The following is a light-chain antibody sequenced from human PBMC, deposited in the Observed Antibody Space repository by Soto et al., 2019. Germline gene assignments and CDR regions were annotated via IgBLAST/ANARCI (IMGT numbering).Light chain of an antibody. CDR3: QQYGNSPYT. Sequence: EIVLTQSPGTLSLSPGERAILSCRASQSVSSSYLVWYQQKPGLAPRLLIFGTSSRATGIPDRFSGSGSGTGFTLTISSLEPGDFPVYYCQQYGNSPYTFGQGTKLEI. V-gene: IGKV3-20*01. J-gene: IGKJ2*01. CDR1: QSVSSSY. CDR2: GTS.